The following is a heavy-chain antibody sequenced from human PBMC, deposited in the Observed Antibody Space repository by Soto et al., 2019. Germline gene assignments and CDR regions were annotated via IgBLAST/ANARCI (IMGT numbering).Heavy chain of an antibody. CDR3: AKGLGY. CDR2: INHSGST. J-gene: IGHJ4*02. Sequence: SSETLSLTCAVYGGSFSGYYWSWIRQPPGKGLEWIGEINHSGSTNYNPSLKSRVTISVDTSKNQFSLKLSSVTAADTAVYYCAKGLGYWGQGTLVTVSS. CDR1: GGSFSGYY. V-gene: IGHV4-34*01.